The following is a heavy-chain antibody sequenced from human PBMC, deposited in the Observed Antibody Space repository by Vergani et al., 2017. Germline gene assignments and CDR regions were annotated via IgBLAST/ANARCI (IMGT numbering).Heavy chain of an antibody. CDR3: TRRARDGDY. CDR2: IRSKANSYAT. CDR1: GFTFSGSA. V-gene: IGHV3-73*01. Sequence: EVQLLESGGGLVQPGGSLKLSCAASGFTFSGSAMHWVRQASGKGLEWVGRIRSKANSYATAYAASVKGRFTISRDDSKNTAYLQMNSLKTEDTAVYYCTRRARDGDYWGQGTLVTVSS. D-gene: IGHD5-24*01. J-gene: IGHJ4*02.